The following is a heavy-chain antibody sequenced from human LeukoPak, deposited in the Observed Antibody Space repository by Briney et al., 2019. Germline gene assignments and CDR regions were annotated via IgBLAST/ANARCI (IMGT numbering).Heavy chain of an antibody. D-gene: IGHD6-19*01. CDR1: GFTFSSYG. CDR2: IWSDGSNK. CDR3: ASDHSSGWYYFDY. Sequence: GGSLRLSCAASGFTFSSYGMHWVRQAPGKGLEWVAVIWSDGSNKYYADSVKGRFTISRDNSKNTLYLQMNSLRAEDTAVYYCASDHSSGWYYFDYWGQGTLVTVSS. J-gene: IGHJ4*02. V-gene: IGHV3-33*01.